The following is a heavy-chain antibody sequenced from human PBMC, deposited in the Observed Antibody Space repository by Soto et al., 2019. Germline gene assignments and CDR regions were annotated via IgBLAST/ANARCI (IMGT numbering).Heavy chain of an antibody. CDR2: IYYSGST. J-gene: IGHJ4*02. D-gene: IGHD4-4*01. V-gene: IGHV4-59*08. CDR3: ARRDFYSNHLDY. CDR1: GGSISSYY. Sequence: QVRLQESGPGLMKPSETLSLTCTVSGGSISSYYWSWIRQPPGKGLEWIGYIYYSGSTNYNPSLKSRVTISVDTSKNQFSLKLSSVTAADTAVYYCARRDFYSNHLDYWGQGTLVTVSS.